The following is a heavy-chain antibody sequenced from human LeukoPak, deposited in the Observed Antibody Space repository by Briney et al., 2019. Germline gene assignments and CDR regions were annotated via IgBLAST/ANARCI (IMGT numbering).Heavy chain of an antibody. V-gene: IGHV4-34*01. J-gene: IGHJ1*01. D-gene: IGHD3-3*01. CDR1: GGSFSGYY. CDR2: INHSGST. Sequence: SETLSLTCAVYGGSFSGYYWSWICQPPGKGPEWIGEINHSGSTNYNPSLKSRVTISVDTSKNQFSLKLSSVTAADTAVYYCAREDFWSGYYHRGYFQHWGQGTLVTVSS. CDR3: AREDFWSGYYHRGYFQH.